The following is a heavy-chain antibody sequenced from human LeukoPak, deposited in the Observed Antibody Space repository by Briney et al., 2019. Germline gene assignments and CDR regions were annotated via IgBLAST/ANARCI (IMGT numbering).Heavy chain of an antibody. J-gene: IGHJ4*02. CDR2: INPSGGST. CDR3: ANDGYTYYYDSSGYSLDY. D-gene: IGHD3-22*01. V-gene: IGHV1-46*01. CDR1: GYTFTSYY. Sequence: ASVKVSCKASGYTFTSYYMHWVRQAPGQGLEWMGIINPSGGSTSYAQKFQGRVTMTRDTSTSTVYMELSSLRSEDTAVYYCANDGYTYYYDSSGYSLDYWGQGTLVTVSS.